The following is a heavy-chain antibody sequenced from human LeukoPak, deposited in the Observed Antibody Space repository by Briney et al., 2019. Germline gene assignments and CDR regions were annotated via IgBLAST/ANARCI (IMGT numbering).Heavy chain of an antibody. CDR3: ARDRAAENWFDP. V-gene: IGHV4-38-2*02. CDR2: IYHSGST. CDR1: GYSISSGYY. Sequence: KPSETLSLTCTVSGYSISSGYYWGWIRPPPGKGLEWIGSIYHSGSTYYNPSLKSRVTISVDTSKNQFSLKLSSVTAADTAVYYCARDRAAENWFDPWGQGTLVTVSS. D-gene: IGHD6-13*01. J-gene: IGHJ5*02.